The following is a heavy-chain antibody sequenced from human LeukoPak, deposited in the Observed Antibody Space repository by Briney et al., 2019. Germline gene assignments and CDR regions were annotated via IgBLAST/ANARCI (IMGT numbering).Heavy chain of an antibody. J-gene: IGHJ4*02. CDR1: GFTFSSYA. D-gene: IGHD3-10*01. CDR3: ARDPDRLLWFGELCGLDH. V-gene: IGHV3-30*04. Sequence: GGSLRLSCAASGFTFSSYAMHWVRQAPGKGLEWVAVISYDGSNKYYADSVKGRFTISRDNSKNTLYLQMNSLRAEDTAVYYCARDPDRLLWFGELCGLDHWGQGTLVTVSS. CDR2: ISYDGSNK.